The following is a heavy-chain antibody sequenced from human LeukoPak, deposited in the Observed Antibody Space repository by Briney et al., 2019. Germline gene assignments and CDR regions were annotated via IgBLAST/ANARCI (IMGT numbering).Heavy chain of an antibody. V-gene: IGHV1-2*02. CDR1: GYTFTGYY. CDR2: INPDSGAT. J-gene: IGHJ2*01. Sequence: ASVKVSSKASGYTFTGYYIHWVRQAPGEGLEWMGWINPDSGATNYAQKFQGRVTMTRDTSISTGYMELSRLRSDDTAVYYCARCPKQVGFAYWHFDLWGRGTVVTVSS. CDR3: ARCPKQVGFAYWHFDL. D-gene: IGHD1-26*01.